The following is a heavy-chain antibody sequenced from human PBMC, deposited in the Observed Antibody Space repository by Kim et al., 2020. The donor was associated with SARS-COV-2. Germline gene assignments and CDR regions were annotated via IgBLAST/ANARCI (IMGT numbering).Heavy chain of an antibody. D-gene: IGHD3-16*02. CDR1: GYSFTSYW. CDR3: ARHDKPAFGGVIVTKLFDY. V-gene: IGHV5-10-1*01. CDR2: IDPSDSYT. J-gene: IGHJ4*02. Sequence: GESLKISCKGSGYSFTSYWISWVRQMPGKGLEWMGRIDPSDSYTNYSPSFQGHVTISADKSISTAYLQWSSLKASDTAMYYCARHDKPAFGGVIVTKLFDYWGQGTLVTVSS.